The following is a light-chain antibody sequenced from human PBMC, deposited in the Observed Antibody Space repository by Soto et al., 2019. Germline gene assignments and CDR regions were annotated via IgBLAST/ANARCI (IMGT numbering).Light chain of an antibody. CDR2: AGT. J-gene: IGLJ2*01. CDR3: CSYAGSVI. V-gene: IGLV2-23*01. Sequence: QSVLTQPASVSGSPGQSITVSCSGTSSDVGSYNLVSWYQQHPGKAPKLIIYAGTKRPSGVSNRFSGSTSGNTASLTISGLQAEDEADYYCCSYAGSVIFGGGTKLTVL. CDR1: SSDVGSYNL.